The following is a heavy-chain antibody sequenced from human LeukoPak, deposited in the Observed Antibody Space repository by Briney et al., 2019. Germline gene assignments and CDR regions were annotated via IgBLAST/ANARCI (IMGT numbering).Heavy chain of an antibody. D-gene: IGHD5-12*01. V-gene: IGHV3-7*01. J-gene: IGHJ5*02. CDR1: GFTFSSYW. CDR3: ARESDIVARNWFDP. Sequence: PGGSLRLSRAASGFTFSSYWMSWVRQAPGKGLEWVANIKQDGSEKYYVDSVKGRLTISRDNAKNSLYLQMNSLGAEDTAVYYCARESDIVARNWFDPWGQGTLVTVSS. CDR2: IKQDGSEK.